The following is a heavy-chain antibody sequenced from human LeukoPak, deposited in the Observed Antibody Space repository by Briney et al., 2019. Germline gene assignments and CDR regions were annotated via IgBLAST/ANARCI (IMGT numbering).Heavy chain of an antibody. CDR2: ISSSSSYI. CDR3: AKARSFHHAFDI. Sequence: PGGSLRLSCAASGFTFSSYSMNWVRQAPGKGLEWVSSISSSSSYIYYADSVKGRFTVSRDNAKNSLYLQMNSLRAEDTALYYCAKARSFHHAFDIWGQGTMVTVSS. V-gene: IGHV3-21*04. CDR1: GFTFSSYS. J-gene: IGHJ3*02.